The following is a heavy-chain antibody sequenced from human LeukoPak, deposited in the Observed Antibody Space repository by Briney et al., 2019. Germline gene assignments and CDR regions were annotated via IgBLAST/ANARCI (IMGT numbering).Heavy chain of an antibody. V-gene: IGHV3-48*01. CDR3: ARGSPVTPLVYFDY. CDR1: GFTFSSYS. D-gene: IGHD4-17*01. CDR2: ISSSSSTI. J-gene: IGHJ4*02. Sequence: GGSLRLSCAASGFTFSSYSMNWVRQAPWKGREWVSYISSSSSTIYYADSVKGRFTISRDNAKNSLYLQMNSLRAEDTAVYYCARGSPVTPLVYFDYWGQGTLVTVSS.